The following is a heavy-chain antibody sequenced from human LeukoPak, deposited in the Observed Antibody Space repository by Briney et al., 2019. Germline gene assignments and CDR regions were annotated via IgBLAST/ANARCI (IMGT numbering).Heavy chain of an antibody. CDR3: ARHRGQYNAHDAFDI. D-gene: IGHD1-14*01. V-gene: IGHV4-59*08. CDR1: GGSVSGHY. Sequence: PSETLSPTCTVSGGSVSGHYWSWIRQTPGKGLEWIGYILYSGSTRYNPSLGSRVTISVDTSKDLFSLKLTSVTAADTALYYCARHRGQYNAHDAFDIWGQGTLVAVSS. J-gene: IGHJ3*02. CDR2: ILYSGST.